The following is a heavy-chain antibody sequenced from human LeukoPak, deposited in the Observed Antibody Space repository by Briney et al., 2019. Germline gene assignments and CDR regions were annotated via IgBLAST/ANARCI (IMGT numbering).Heavy chain of an antibody. J-gene: IGHJ4*02. CDR2: ISGSGGST. D-gene: IGHD3-10*01. V-gene: IGHV3-23*01. CDR3: AFCRAGSAACSFDY. CDR1: GFTFSSYA. Sequence: PGGSLRLSCVASGFTFSSYAMSWVRQAPGKGLEWVSTISGSGGSTYYADSVKGRFTISRDNSKNTLYLQMNSLRAEDTAVYYCAFCRAGSAACSFDYWGQGTLVTVSS.